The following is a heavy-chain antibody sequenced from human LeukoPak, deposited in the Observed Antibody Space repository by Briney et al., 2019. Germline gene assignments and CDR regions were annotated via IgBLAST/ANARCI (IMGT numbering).Heavy chain of an antibody. CDR1: GFTFSSYW. J-gene: IGHJ4*02. CDR3: ARRGRGHKLKRFLGWLLRGYYFDY. V-gene: IGHV3-7*01. CDR2: IKQDGSEK. D-gene: IGHD3-3*01. Sequence: GGSLRLSCAASGFTFSSYWMSWVRQAPGKGLEWVANIKQDGSEKYYVDSVKGRFTISRDNAKNSLYLQMNSLRAEDTAVYYCARRGRGHKLKRFLGWLLRGYYFDYWGQGTLVTVSS.